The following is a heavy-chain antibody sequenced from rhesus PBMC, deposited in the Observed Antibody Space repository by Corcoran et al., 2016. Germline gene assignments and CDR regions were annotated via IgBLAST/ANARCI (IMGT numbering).Heavy chain of an antibody. CDR3: ARVVAGTTGIYFDY. D-gene: IGHD1-20*01. Sequence: QVQLQESGPGLVKPSETLSLTCAVSGGSISSGYYYWSWIRQPPGKGLGWIGYITYSGSTSYNPSLKSRVPISRDTSKNQFSLKLSSVTAADTAVYYCARVVAGTTGIYFDYWGQGVLVTVSS. J-gene: IGHJ4*01. V-gene: IGHV4-122*02. CDR1: GGSISSGYYY. CDR2: ITYSGST.